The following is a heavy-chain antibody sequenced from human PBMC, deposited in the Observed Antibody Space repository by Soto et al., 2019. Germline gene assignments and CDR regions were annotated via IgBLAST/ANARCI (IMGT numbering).Heavy chain of an antibody. J-gene: IGHJ6*03. CDR1: GFTFSSYS. Sequence: PGGSLRLSCAASGFTFSSYSMNWVRQAPGKGLEWVSSISSSGSTIYYADSVKGRFTISRDNSKNTLYLQMNSLRAEDTAVYYCAKYKIGWSGYYYYMDVWGKGTTVTVSS. D-gene: IGHD2-15*01. CDR2: ISSSGSTI. V-gene: IGHV3-48*01. CDR3: AKYKIGWSGYYYYMDV.